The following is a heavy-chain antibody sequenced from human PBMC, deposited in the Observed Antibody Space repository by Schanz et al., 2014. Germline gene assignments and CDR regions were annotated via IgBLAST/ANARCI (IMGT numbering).Heavy chain of an antibody. V-gene: IGHV3-48*01. Sequence: EVHLLESGGGLVEPGGSLRLSCATSGFSLDIFAVSWVRQAPGKGLEWVSYVSRSTPDIYYADSVKGRFTMSRDNAKNSVFLQMSSLRAEDTAVYYCAKSLESCPGGRCSRGYFDYWGQGTLVTVSS. J-gene: IGHJ4*02. D-gene: IGHD2-8*02. CDR3: AKSLESCPGGRCSRGYFDY. CDR2: VSRSTPDI. CDR1: GFSLDIFA.